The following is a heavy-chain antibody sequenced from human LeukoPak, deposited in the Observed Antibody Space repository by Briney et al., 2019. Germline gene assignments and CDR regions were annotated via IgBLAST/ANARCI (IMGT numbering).Heavy chain of an antibody. J-gene: IGHJ4*02. CDR1: GGSVSSGSDY. CDR2: IYYRGTT. Sequence: PSETLSLSCTVSGGSVSSGSDYWSWIRQPPGKGLEWIGYIYYRGTTNYNPSLKSRATISVDTSKKEFSLKLSFVTAADTAVYYCARGHLDIFTGYYIEYWGQGTLVTVSS. CDR3: ARGHLDIFTGYYIEY. V-gene: IGHV4-61*01. D-gene: IGHD3-9*01.